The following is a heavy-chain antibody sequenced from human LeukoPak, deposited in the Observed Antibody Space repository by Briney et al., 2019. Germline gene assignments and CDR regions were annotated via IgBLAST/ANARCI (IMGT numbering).Heavy chain of an antibody. Sequence: SETLSLTCTVPGGSISSYYWSWIRQPAGKGLEWIGRIYTSGSTNYNPSLKSRVTISVDTSKNQFSLKLSSVTAADTAVYYCASLIRGVTTRVNWFDPWGQGTLVTVSS. CDR3: ASLIRGVTTRVNWFDP. CDR2: IYTSGST. D-gene: IGHD4-17*01. J-gene: IGHJ5*02. CDR1: GGSISSYY. V-gene: IGHV4-4*07.